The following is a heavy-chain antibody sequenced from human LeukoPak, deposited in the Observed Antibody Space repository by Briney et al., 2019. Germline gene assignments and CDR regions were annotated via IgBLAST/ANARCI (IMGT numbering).Heavy chain of an antibody. CDR1: GYTFTGYY. CDR3: ARAWFGEFWIDY. V-gene: IGHV1-2*02. CDR2: INPNSGGT. J-gene: IGHJ4*02. Sequence: ASVTVSCKASGYTFTGYYMHWVRQAPGQGLEGMGWINPNSGGTNYAQKFQGRVTMTRDTSISTAYMELSRLRSDDTAVYYCARAWFGEFWIDYWGQGTLVTVSS. D-gene: IGHD3-10*01.